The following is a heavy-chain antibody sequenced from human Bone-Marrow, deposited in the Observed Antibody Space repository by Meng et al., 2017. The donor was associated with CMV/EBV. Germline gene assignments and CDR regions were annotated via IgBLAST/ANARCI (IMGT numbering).Heavy chain of an antibody. D-gene: IGHD4-11*01. V-gene: IGHV1-2*02. CDR3: ARDWDYSNGPFDY. J-gene: IGHJ4*02. CDR2: INPNSGGR. CDR1: GYTFTGYY. Sequence: ASVKVSCKASGYTFTGYYMHWVRQAPGQGLEWMGWINPNSGGRNYAQKFQGRVTMTRDTSINTAYMELSRLRSDDTAVYYCARDWDYSNGPFDYRAQGTLVTFPS.